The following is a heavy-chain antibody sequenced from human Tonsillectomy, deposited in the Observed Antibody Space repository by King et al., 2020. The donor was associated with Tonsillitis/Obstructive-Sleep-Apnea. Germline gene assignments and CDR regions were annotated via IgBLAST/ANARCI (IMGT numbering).Heavy chain of an antibody. D-gene: IGHD2-2*01. CDR3: AKDQNPYCSRTNCFSFDY. CDR2: ISYDGSIQ. V-gene: IGHV3-30*18. J-gene: IGHJ4*02. CDR1: GFTFSSYG. Sequence: VQLVESGGGVVQPGRSLRLSCAASGFTFSSYGMHWVRQAPGKGLEGVAVISYDGSIQYYADSGKGRFTISRDNSKNTLYLQMNSLRAEETAVYYCAKDQNPYCSRTNCFSFDYWGQGTLVTVSS.